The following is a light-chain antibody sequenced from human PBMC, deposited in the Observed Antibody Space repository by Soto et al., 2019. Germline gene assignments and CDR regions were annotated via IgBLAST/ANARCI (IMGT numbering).Light chain of an antibody. CDR2: DAS. CDR3: QQLTSYPQT. V-gene: IGKV1-9*01. Sequence: DIQLTQSPSFLSASVGDRVTITCRASQDISSYLAWYQQKPGKAPKLLIYDASTLQSGVPSRFGGSGSGTDFPLTISSVHPEYFATYYWQQLTSYPQTFGPGTTVD. J-gene: IGKJ3*01. CDR1: QDISSY.